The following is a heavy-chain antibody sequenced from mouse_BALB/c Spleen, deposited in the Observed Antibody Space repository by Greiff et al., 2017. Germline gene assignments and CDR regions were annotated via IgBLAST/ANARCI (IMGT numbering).Heavy chain of an antibody. CDR3: AIDMNYYDYDGFDN. V-gene: IGHV1-9*01. CDR1: GYTFSSYW. Sequence: VQLQQSGAELMKPGASVKISCKATGYTFSSYWIEWVKQRPGHGLEWIGEILPGSGSTNYNEKFKGKATFTADTSSNTAYMQLSSLTSEDSAVYYCAIDMNYYDYDGFDNWGQGTTLTVSS. J-gene: IGHJ2*01. D-gene: IGHD2-4*01. CDR2: ILPGSGST.